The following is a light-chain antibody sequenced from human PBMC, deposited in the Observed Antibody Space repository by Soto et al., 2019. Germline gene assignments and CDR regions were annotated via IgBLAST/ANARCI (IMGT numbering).Light chain of an antibody. Sequence: DIQLAQSPSTPSASVGDSVTITCRASQSVTTWLAWYQQKPGKAPKLLIYDVSAWERGVPPRFSGSGSGTEFTLTISSLQPEDFAAYYCQQCDSFSVTFGQGTKVDIK. J-gene: IGKJ1*01. CDR3: QQCDSFSVT. V-gene: IGKV1-5*01. CDR2: DVS. CDR1: QSVTTW.